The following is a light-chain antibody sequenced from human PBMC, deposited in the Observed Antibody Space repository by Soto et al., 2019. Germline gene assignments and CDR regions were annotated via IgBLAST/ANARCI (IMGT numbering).Light chain of an antibody. V-gene: IGKV3-15*01. Sequence: EIVMTQSPATLSVSPGERATLSCRASHSVSSDLAWYHQKPGQAPGLLIYGASTRATGIPARFSGSGSGTEFTLTINSLQSEDFAVYYCQQYNNWPRTFGQGTKVDIK. CDR1: HSVSSD. CDR3: QQYNNWPRT. J-gene: IGKJ1*01. CDR2: GAS.